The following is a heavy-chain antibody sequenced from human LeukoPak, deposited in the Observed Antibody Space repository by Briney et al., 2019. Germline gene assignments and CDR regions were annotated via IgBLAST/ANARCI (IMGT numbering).Heavy chain of an antibody. V-gene: IGHV4-61*02. CDR3: ASHYYDSSGYRYFDY. Sequence: SETLSLTCTVSGGSISSGSYYWSWIRQPAGKGLEWIGRIYTSGSTNYNPSLKSLVTISVDTSKNQFSLKLSSVTAADTAVYYCASHYYDSSGYRYFDYWGQGTLVTVSS. CDR2: IYTSGST. J-gene: IGHJ4*02. CDR1: GGSISSGSYY. D-gene: IGHD3-22*01.